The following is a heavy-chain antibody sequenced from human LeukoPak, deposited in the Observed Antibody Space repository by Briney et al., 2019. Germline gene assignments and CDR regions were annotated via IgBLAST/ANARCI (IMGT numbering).Heavy chain of an antibody. CDR3: ASNQWPNWYFDL. Sequence: PSETLSLTCTVSGDSISSSGYYWGWIRQSPGKGREWFGSIYYTGSTFYNPSRESRVTISVDRSKNQFSLKLNSVTAADTAVYYCASNQWPNWYFDLWGRGTLVTVSS. CDR2: IYYTGST. CDR1: GDSISSSGYY. D-gene: IGHD6-19*01. J-gene: IGHJ2*01. V-gene: IGHV4-39*07.